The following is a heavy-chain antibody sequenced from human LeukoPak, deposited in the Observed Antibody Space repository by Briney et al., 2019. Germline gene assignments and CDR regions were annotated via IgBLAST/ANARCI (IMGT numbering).Heavy chain of an antibody. J-gene: IGHJ4*02. CDR3: ARGACGDYDY. CDR2: ISARGDST. V-gene: IGHV3-23*01. D-gene: IGHD4-17*01. CDR1: GFTFSSYA. Sequence: GGSLRLSCAASGFTFSSYAVSWVRQAPGKGLEWVSAISARGDSTYYADSVEGRFTISRDNSKNTLYLQMNSLRAEDTALYYCARGACGDYDYWGQGTLVTVSS.